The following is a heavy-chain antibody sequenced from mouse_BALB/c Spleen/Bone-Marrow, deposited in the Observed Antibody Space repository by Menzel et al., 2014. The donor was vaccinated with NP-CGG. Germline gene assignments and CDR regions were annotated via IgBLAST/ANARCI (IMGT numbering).Heavy chain of an antibody. V-gene: IGHV1S81*02. CDR3: TRSNYGYWYFDV. D-gene: IGHD1-1*01. CDR2: INPSNGGT. J-gene: IGHJ1*01. CDR1: GYSFTNYY. Sequence: QVQLKESGAELVKPWASVKLSCKASGYSFTNYYMYWVKRRPGQGLEWIGEINPSNGGTNFNEKFKNKATLTVDKSSSTAYMQLSSLTSEDSAVYYCTRSNYGYWYFDVWGAGTTVTVSS.